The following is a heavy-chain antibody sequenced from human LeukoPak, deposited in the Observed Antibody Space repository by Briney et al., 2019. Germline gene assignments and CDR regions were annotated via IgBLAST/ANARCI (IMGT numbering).Heavy chain of an antibody. CDR3: AREPNQYYDFWSGYYYYSMDV. D-gene: IGHD3-3*01. V-gene: IGHV3-48*01. CDR1: GFTFSSYS. J-gene: IGHJ6*02. Sequence: GGSLRLSCAASGFTFSSYSMNWVRQAPGKGLEWVSYISSSSSTIYYADSVKGRFTISRDNAKNSLYLQMNSLRAEDTAVYYCAREPNQYYDFWSGYYYYSMDVWGQGTTVTVSS. CDR2: ISSSSSTI.